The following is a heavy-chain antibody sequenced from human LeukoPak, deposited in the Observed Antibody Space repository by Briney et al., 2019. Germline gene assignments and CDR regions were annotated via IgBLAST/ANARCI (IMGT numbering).Heavy chain of an antibody. CDR2: INPNSGGT. CDR1: GGTFSSYA. V-gene: IGHV1-2*02. CDR3: ARGGDPRRENWFDP. D-gene: IGHD7-27*01. J-gene: IGHJ5*02. Sequence: ASVKVSCKASGGTFSSYAISWVRQAPGQGLEWMGWINPNSGGTNYAQKFQGRVTMTRDTSISTAYMELSRLRSDDTAVYYCARGGDPRRENWFDPWGQGTLVTVSS.